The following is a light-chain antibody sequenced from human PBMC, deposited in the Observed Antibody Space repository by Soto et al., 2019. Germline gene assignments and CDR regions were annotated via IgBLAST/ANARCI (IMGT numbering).Light chain of an antibody. CDR1: SSDVGGYNY. Sequence: QSALTQPASVSGSPRQSITISCTGTSSDVGGYNYVSWYQQHPGKAPKLMIYDVSNRPSGVSNRFSGSKSGNTASLTISGLQADDEADYYCSSYTSTSTRVFGTGTKLTVL. J-gene: IGLJ1*01. CDR2: DVS. CDR3: SSYTSTSTRV. V-gene: IGLV2-14*01.